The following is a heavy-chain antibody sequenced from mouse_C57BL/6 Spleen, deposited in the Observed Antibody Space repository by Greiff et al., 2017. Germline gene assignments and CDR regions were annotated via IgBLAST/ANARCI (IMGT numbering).Heavy chain of an antibody. V-gene: IGHV14-3*01. Sequence: EVQLQQSVAELVRPGASVKLSCTASGFNIKNTYMHWVKQRPEQGLEWIGGIDPANGNTNYAPKFPGKATITADTSSNTAYLQLSSLTSEDTAIYYCALDSAGYVGFAYWGQGTLVTVSA. CDR3: ALDSAGYVGFAY. D-gene: IGHD3-2*02. CDR1: GFNIKNTY. CDR2: IDPANGNT. J-gene: IGHJ3*01.